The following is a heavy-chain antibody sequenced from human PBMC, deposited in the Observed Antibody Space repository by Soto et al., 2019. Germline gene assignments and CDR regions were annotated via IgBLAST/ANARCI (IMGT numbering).Heavy chain of an antibody. CDR1: GDSMTRGSYY. D-gene: IGHD3-3*01. V-gene: IGHV4-39*02. CDR3: ARRIDFGNGYFTAPMDV. J-gene: IGHJ6*03. CDR2: FYYTGST. Sequence: PSETLSLTCVVSGDSMTRGSYYWAWIRQPPGKGLEWIGSFYYTGSTNYNPSLKSRVTVSADTSNNHFSLRLTSVTAADTAVYYCARRIDFGNGYFTAPMDVWGKGTTVTVSS.